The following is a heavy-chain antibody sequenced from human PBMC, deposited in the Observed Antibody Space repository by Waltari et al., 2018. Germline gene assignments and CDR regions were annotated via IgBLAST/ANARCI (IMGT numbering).Heavy chain of an antibody. J-gene: IGHJ6*02. Sequence: VQLVESGGGLVQPGRSLRLSCTASGFTFGDYAMNWVRQAQGKGLEWIGEINNSGSTNYKPSLKSRFTISVDTSKHQFSLKLSSGTAADTAVYYCARGSYGSLDYYYYYGMDVWGQGTTVTVSS. D-gene: IGHD5-18*01. V-gene: IGHV4-34*01. CDR2: INNSGST. CDR1: GFTFGDYA. CDR3: ARGSYGSLDYYYYYGMDV.